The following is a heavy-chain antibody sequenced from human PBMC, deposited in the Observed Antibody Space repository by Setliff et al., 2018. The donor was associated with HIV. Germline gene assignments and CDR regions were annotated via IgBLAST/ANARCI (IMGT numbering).Heavy chain of an antibody. J-gene: IGHJ4*02. CDR1: GGTFSSYA. Sequence: ASVKVSCKASGGTFSSYAISWVRQAPGQGLEWMGRIIPIFGTANYAQKFQGRVTITADESTNTAYMELSSLRSEDTAVYYCASGSHGEGATDYWGLGTLVTVSS. V-gene: IGHV1-69*13. CDR3: ASGSHGEGATDY. CDR2: IIPIFGTA. D-gene: IGHD1-26*01.